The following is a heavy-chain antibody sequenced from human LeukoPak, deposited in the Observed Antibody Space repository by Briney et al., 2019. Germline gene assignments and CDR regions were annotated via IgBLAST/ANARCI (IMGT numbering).Heavy chain of an antibody. D-gene: IGHD4-17*01. CDR3: ARDRYLRSHDAFDI. CDR2: ISGSGDNT. J-gene: IGHJ3*02. Sequence: GGSLRLSCAASGFTFSSYAMSWVRQAPGKGLEWVSGISGSGDNTYYADSVKSRFTISRDNSKNTLYLQMNSLRAEDTAVYYCARDRYLRSHDAFDIWGQGTMVTVSS. CDR1: GFTFSSYA. V-gene: IGHV3-23*01.